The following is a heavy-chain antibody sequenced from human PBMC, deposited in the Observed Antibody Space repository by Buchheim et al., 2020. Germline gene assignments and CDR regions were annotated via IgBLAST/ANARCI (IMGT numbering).Heavy chain of an antibody. D-gene: IGHD2-15*01. J-gene: IGHJ4*02. CDR1: GGSILSGGHS. CDR3: ARSELGGGSGFDS. Sequence: QVRLQESGSGLVKPSQTLSLTCTVSGGSILSGGHSWSWIRQPPGKGLEWIGYIYHTGTTSYNLSLKRRVTMSVDKSNNQFSLQLTSVTAADTAVYYCARSELGGGSGFDSRGQGTL. CDR2: IYHTGTT. V-gene: IGHV4-30-2*01.